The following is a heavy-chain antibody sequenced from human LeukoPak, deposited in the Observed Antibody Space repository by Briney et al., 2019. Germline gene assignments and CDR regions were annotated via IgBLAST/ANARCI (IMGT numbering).Heavy chain of an antibody. D-gene: IGHD5-12*01. V-gene: IGHV4-39*07. CDR1: GASISSGLHY. J-gene: IGHJ6*03. Sequence: ASETLSLTCTVSGASISSGLHYWSWIRQPPGKGLEWIGSIYYSGSTYYNPSLKSRVTISVDTSKNQFSLKLSSVTAADTAVYYCARCRSGGYEYYYYMDVWGKGTTVTVSS. CDR3: ARCRSGGYEYYYYMDV. CDR2: IYYSGST.